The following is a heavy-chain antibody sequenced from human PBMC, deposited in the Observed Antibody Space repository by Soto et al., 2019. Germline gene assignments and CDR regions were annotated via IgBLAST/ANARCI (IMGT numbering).Heavy chain of an antibody. Sequence: SESLSLTCAVHGGSFSGYYWSWIRQPPGKGLEWIGEINHSGSTNYNPSLKSRVTISVDTSKNQFSLKLSSVTAADTAVYYCARLIITRITMVRGVKPYGMDVWGQGTTVTVPS. D-gene: IGHD3-10*01. J-gene: IGHJ6*02. CDR1: GGSFSGYY. V-gene: IGHV4-34*01. CDR2: INHSGST. CDR3: ARLIITRITMVRGVKPYGMDV.